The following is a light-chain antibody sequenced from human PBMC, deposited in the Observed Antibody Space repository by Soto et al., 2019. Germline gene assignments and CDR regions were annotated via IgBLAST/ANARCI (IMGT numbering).Light chain of an antibody. J-gene: IGLJ2*01. CDR3: AAWDDSLNSPRML. Sequence: QAVVTQPPSVSATPWQRVTISCSGTYSNIGSNTVAWYQRLPGTAPKLLIYSNNERPSGVPDRFSGSKSGSSASLAISGLQSEDEADYYCAAWDDSLNSPRMLFGGGTKVTVL. CDR2: SNN. V-gene: IGLV1-44*01. CDR1: YSNIGSNT.